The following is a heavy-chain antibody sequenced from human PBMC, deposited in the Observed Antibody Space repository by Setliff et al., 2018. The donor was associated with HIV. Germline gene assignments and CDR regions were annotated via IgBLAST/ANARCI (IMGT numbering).Heavy chain of an antibody. Sequence: SETLSLTCAVSSYSISSAYYWGWIRQPPGKGLEWIGSIYSSGSPSYNPSLSSRLTISVDTSKNHVSLRLSSVTAADTGVYYCARHRDPPGTSWIYYYYYMDLWGEGTTVTVSS. D-gene: IGHD6-13*01. V-gene: IGHV4-38-2*01. CDR2: IYSSGSP. CDR3: ARHRDPPGTSWIYYYYYMDL. J-gene: IGHJ6*03. CDR1: SYSISSAYY.